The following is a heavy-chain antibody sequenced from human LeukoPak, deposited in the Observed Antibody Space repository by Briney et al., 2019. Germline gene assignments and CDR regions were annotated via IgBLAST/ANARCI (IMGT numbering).Heavy chain of an antibody. CDR2: INHSGST. CDR3: ARRCGALPHYYGSGSYSKGNWFDP. J-gene: IGHJ5*02. Sequence: PSETLSLTCAVYGGSFSGYYWSWIRQPPGKGLEWIGEINHSGSTNYNPSLKSRVTISVDTSKNQFSLKLSSVTAADTAVYYCARRCGALPHYYGSGSYSKGNWFDPWGQGTLVTVSS. V-gene: IGHV4-34*01. CDR1: GGSFSGYY. D-gene: IGHD3-10*01.